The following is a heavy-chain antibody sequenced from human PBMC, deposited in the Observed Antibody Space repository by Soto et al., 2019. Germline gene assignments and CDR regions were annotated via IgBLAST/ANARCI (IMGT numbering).Heavy chain of an antibody. J-gene: IGHJ4*02. Sequence: GGSLRLSCAASGFTFSSYTMSWVRQAPGKGLEWVSSISGSGGTTFYADSVKGRFTFSRDNSKNTVSLQMNSLRVEDTAQYYCATKNGGNYPFDDWGREPWSPSPQ. CDR1: GFTFSSYT. V-gene: IGHV3-23*01. CDR3: ATKNGGNYPFDD. CDR2: ISGSGGTT. D-gene: IGHD2-21*01.